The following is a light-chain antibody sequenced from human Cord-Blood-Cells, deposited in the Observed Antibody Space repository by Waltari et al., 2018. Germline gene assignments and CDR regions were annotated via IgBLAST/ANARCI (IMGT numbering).Light chain of an antibody. V-gene: IGKV4-1*01. Sequence: DIVMTQSPDSLAVSLGERATINCKSSQSVLYSSNNKNYLAWYQQKPGQPPKLLIDWASPRESGVPDRFSGSGSGTDFTLTISSLQAEDVTVYYCQQYYSTPLTFGGGTKVEIK. CDR3: QQYYSTPLT. J-gene: IGKJ4*01. CDR2: WAS. CDR1: QSVLYSSNNKNY.